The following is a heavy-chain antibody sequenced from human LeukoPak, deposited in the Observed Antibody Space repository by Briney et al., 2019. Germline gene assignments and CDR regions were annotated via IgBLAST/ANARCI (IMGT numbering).Heavy chain of an antibody. CDR2: INHSGST. J-gene: IGHJ4*02. Sequence: SETLSLTCAVYGGSFSGYYWSWIRQPPGKGLEWIGEINHSGSTNYNPSLKSRVTISVDTSKNQFSLKLSSVTAADTAVYYCARDERYSYGYGVGYWGQGTLVTVSS. D-gene: IGHD5-18*01. CDR3: ARDERYSYGYGVGY. V-gene: IGHV4-34*01. CDR1: GGSFSGYY.